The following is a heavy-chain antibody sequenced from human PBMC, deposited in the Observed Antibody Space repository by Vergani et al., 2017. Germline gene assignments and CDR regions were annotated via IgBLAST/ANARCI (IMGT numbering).Heavy chain of an antibody. CDR1: GFTCDDYA. V-gene: IGHV3-9*01. CDR3: ARGGGLRAHDY. CDR2: ISWNSGSI. J-gene: IGHJ4*02. D-gene: IGHD4-17*01. Sequence: EVQLVESGGGLVQPGRSLRLSCAASGFTCDDYAMHWVRQAPGKGLEWVSGISWNSGSIGYADSVKGRFTISRDNAKNSLYLQMNSLRAEDTAVYYCARGGGLRAHDYWGQGTLVTVSS.